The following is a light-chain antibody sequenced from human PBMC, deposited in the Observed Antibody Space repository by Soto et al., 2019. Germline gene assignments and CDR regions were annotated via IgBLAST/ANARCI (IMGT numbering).Light chain of an antibody. CDR2: AES. CDR1: ENIGNY. V-gene: IGKV1-39*01. J-gene: IGKJ2*01. CDR3: QQSFSTPRT. Sequence: DIQMTQSPSSLSASVGDRVTITCRASENIGNYLNWYQQKPGKAPNVLVYAESTLQSGVPSRFSGSGSGTYFTLTISGLRPEDFASYYCQQSFSTPRTVGQGTKVDSK.